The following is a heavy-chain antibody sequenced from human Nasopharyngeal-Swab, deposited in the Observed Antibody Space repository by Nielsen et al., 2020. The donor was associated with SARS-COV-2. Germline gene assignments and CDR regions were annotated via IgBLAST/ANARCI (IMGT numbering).Heavy chain of an antibody. D-gene: IGHD3-16*01. CDR1: GYTFTSYW. J-gene: IGHJ4*02. V-gene: IGHV5-10-1*01. CDR2: IAPSDSTT. CDR3: ARHSDVMGSVY. Sequence: TVSCKGSGYTFTSYWINWVRQMPGRGLEWMGRIAPSDSTTAYNPSFQGHVTISVDKSISTAFLQWNSLKASDSAMYYCARHSDVMGSVYWGQGTPVTVTS.